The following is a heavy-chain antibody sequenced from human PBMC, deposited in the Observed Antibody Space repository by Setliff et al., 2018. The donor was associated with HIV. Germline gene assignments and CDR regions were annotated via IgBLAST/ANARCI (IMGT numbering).Heavy chain of an antibody. CDR1: GFTFSNAW. D-gene: IGHD5-18*01. CDR2: IKSKTDGGTT. Sequence: KAGGSLRLSCAASGFTFSNAWMSWVRQAPGKGLEWVGRIKSKTDGGTTDYAAPVKGRFTISRDDSKNTLYLQMNSLKTEDTAVYYCTTGPESSYGYRKDYWGQGTLVTVSS. CDR3: TTGPESSYGYRKDY. J-gene: IGHJ4*02. V-gene: IGHV3-15*01.